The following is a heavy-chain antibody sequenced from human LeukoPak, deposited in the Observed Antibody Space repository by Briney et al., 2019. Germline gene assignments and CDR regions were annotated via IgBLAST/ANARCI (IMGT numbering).Heavy chain of an antibody. CDR3: ARDGGATGFDY. D-gene: IGHD1-26*01. Sequence: GESLKISCKGSGYSFTSYWIGWVRQAPGQGLEWMGWISAYNVNTNYAQKLQGRVTMTTDTSTSTAYMELRSLRSDDTAVYYCARDGGATGFDYWGQGTLVTVSS. CDR1: GYSFTSYW. J-gene: IGHJ4*02. V-gene: IGHV1-18*04. CDR2: ISAYNVNT.